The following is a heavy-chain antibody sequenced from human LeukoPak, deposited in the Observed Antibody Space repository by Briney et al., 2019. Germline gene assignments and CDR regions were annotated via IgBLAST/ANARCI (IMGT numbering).Heavy chain of an antibody. CDR1: GYTFTSYG. Sequence: ASVKVSCKASGYTFTSYGISWVRQAPGQGLEWMGRIIPILGIANYAQKFQGRVTITADKSTSTAYMELSSLRSEDTAVYYCAASNGSCYDYWGQGTLVTVSS. D-gene: IGHD2-15*01. CDR3: AASNGSCYDY. V-gene: IGHV1-69*04. J-gene: IGHJ4*02. CDR2: IIPILGIA.